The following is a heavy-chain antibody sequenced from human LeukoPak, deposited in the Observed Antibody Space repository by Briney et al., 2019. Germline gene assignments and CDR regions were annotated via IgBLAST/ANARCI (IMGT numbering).Heavy chain of an antibody. Sequence: SETLSLTCTVSGYSISSVYYWGWLRQPPGKGLEWIGSIYHSGSTYYNPSLKSRVTISVDTSKNQVSLKLSSVTAADTAVYYCARLYSSSWYNWFDPWGQGTLVTVSS. V-gene: IGHV4-38-2*02. CDR1: GYSISSVYY. CDR3: ARLYSSSWYNWFDP. D-gene: IGHD6-13*01. CDR2: IYHSGST. J-gene: IGHJ5*02.